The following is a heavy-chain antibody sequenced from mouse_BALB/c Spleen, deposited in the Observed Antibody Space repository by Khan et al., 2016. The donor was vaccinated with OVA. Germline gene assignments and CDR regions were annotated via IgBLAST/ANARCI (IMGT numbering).Heavy chain of an antibody. CDR1: GFSLSSNG. Sequence: VELVESGPGLVAPSQSLSITCTVSGFSLSSNGVSWVRQPPGKGLEWLGVIWGDGRTNYHSTLKSRLIISKDNSKSQVFLKLNSLQTDDTATYYCAKFTPDYYSMDYWGQGTSVTVSS. CDR3: AKFTPDYYSMDY. CDR2: IWGDGRT. V-gene: IGHV2-3*01. D-gene: IGHD1-1*01. J-gene: IGHJ4*01.